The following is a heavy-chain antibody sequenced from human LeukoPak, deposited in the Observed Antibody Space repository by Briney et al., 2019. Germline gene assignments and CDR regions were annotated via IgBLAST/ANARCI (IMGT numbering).Heavy chain of an antibody. CDR3: ARDITYYYGSGSHYGMDV. CDR1: GFTFSDYY. V-gene: IGHV3-11*01. CDR2: ISSSGSTI. Sequence: PGGSLRLSCAASGFTFSDYYMSWIRQAPGKGLEWFSYISSSGSTIYYADSVKGRFTISRDNAKNSLYLQMNSLRAEDTAVYYCARDITYYYGSGSHYGMDVWGQGTTVTVSS. J-gene: IGHJ6*02. D-gene: IGHD3-10*01.